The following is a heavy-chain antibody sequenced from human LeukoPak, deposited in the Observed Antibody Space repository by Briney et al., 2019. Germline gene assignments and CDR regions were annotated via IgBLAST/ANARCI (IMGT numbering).Heavy chain of an antibody. CDR1: GYIFTHYY. J-gene: IGHJ5*02. D-gene: IGHD6-13*01. CDR3: ARGGAGIWSRWASYNWFDP. CDR2: INPSGGST. V-gene: IGHV1-46*01. Sequence: ASVKASCKASGYIFTHYYMHWVRQAPGQGLEWMGVINPSGGSTSFAQQFQDRVTMTTDTSTSTVYMEFSSLRSEDTAVYYCARGGAGIWSRWASYNWFDPWGQGTLVTVSS.